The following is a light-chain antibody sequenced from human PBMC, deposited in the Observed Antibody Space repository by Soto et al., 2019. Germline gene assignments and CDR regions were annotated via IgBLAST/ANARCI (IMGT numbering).Light chain of an antibody. V-gene: IGKV4-1*01. CDR3: QQYYSTPIT. CDR2: WAS. J-gene: IGKJ5*01. Sequence: DIVMTQSPDSLAVSLGERATINCKSSQRVLYVSNNKNYLAWYQQKPRQPPKLLIYWASTRDSGVPDRFSGGGSGTDFTLTISSLQAEDVAVYYCQQYYSTPITFGQGTRLEIK. CDR1: QRVLYVSNNKNY.